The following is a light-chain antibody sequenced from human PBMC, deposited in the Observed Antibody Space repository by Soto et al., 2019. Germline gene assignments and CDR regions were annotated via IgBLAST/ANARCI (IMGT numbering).Light chain of an antibody. J-gene: IGKJ4*01. Sequence: IECTQSPATLSLSPGESAPLSCRASQSFSSYLAWYQKKPGQAPRLLIYDASNRATGIPARFSGSGSGTDFTLTISSLEPEDFAVDFCQQRFSWPLTFGGGTKV. CDR1: QSFSSY. CDR3: QQRFSWPLT. CDR2: DAS. V-gene: IGKV3-11*01.